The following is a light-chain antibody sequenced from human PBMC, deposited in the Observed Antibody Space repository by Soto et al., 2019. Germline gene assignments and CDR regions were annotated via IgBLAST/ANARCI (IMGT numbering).Light chain of an antibody. CDR2: KAS. CDR1: QSIINW. V-gene: IGKV1-5*03. Sequence: DIEMSHSPSTLSASVGDRVTITCRASQSIINWLGWYQQKPGKAPKLLVYKASRLENGIPSRFSGSGSGTDFTLTINSLQPDDCATYYCQHYNSFPWTFGQWTKVEI. CDR3: QHYNSFPWT. J-gene: IGKJ1*01.